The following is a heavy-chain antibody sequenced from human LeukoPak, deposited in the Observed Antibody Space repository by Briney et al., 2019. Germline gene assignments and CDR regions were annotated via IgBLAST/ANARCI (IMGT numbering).Heavy chain of an antibody. V-gene: IGHV4-38-2*02. J-gene: IGHJ3*02. CDR2: IYRGGNT. Sequence: PSETLSLTCSVSGYSITSGYYWGWIRQPPGKGLELIGNIYRGGNTYYNPSLKSRVTLSRDTSKNQFSLKLSSVTAADTAVYYCARFTPYGSGRKHAFDIWGQGTMVTVSS. D-gene: IGHD3-10*01. CDR3: ARFTPYGSGRKHAFDI. CDR1: GYSITSGYY.